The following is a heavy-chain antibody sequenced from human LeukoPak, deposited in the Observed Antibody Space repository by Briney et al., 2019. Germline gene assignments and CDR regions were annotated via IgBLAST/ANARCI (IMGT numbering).Heavy chain of an antibody. J-gene: IGHJ6*03. CDR3: ARIGPDIVVVPAAIPRKYYYYYYMDV. CDR1: GGSISSYY. D-gene: IGHD2-2*02. CDR2: IYTSGST. V-gene: IGHV4-4*07. Sequence: SETLSLTCTVSGGSISSYYWSWIRQPAGKGLEWIGRIYTSGSTNYNPSLKSRVTMSVDTSKNQFSLKLSSVTAADTAVYYCARIGPDIVVVPAAIPRKYYYYYYMDVWGKGTTVTVSS.